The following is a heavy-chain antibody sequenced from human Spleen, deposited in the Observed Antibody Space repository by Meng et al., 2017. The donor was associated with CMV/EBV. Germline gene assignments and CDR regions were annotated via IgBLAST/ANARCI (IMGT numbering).Heavy chain of an antibody. CDR2: IIPIFGTA. Sequence: QAPLVQAGGGVKKPGASVKVSCKASGGTFSSYAISWVRQAPGQGLEWMGGIIPIFGTANYAQKFQGRVTITADESTSTAYMELSSLRSEDTAVYYCARESEMGVGYFDYWGQGTLVTVSS. CDR3: ARESEMGVGYFDY. J-gene: IGHJ4*02. CDR1: GGTFSSYA. V-gene: IGHV1-69*13. D-gene: IGHD2-8*01.